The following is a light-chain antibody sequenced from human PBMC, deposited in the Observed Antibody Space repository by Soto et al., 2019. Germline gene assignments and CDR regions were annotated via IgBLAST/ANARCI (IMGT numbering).Light chain of an antibody. CDR3: QQYNRYSPVQLT. CDR2: KAS. Sequence: DIQMTQSPSTLSASVGDRVTITCRASQSISSWLAWYQQKPGKAPKLLIYKASSLESGVPSRFSGSGSGTESTLTIISLQPDDFATYYCQQYNRYSPVQLTFGGGSKVEIK. CDR1: QSISSW. J-gene: IGKJ4*01. V-gene: IGKV1-5*03.